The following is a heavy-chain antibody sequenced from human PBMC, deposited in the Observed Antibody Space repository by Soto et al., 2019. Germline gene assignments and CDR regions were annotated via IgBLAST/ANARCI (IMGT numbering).Heavy chain of an antibody. CDR3: ARDILGDTAMVGISDY. Sequence: VQLVESGGGVVQPGRSLRLSCAASGFTFSSYAMHWVRQAPGKGLEWVAVISYDGSNKYYADSVKGRFTISRDNSKNTLYLQMNSLRAEDTAVYYCARDILGDTAMVGISDYWGQGTLVTVSS. D-gene: IGHD5-18*01. V-gene: IGHV3-30-3*01. CDR2: ISYDGSNK. CDR1: GFTFSSYA. J-gene: IGHJ4*02.